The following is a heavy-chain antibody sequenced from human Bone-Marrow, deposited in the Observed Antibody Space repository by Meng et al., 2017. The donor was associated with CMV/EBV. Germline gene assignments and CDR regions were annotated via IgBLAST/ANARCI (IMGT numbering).Heavy chain of an antibody. J-gene: IGHJ4*02. CDR3: TRGPEDY. Sequence: ETLSLTCAASGFTFSGSAMHWVRQASGKGLEWVGRIRSKANSYATAYAASVKGRFTISRDDSKNTAYLQMNSLKTEDTAVYYCTRGPEDYWGQGTLVTVSS. CDR2: IRSKANSYAT. D-gene: IGHD1-14*01. CDR1: GFTFSGSA. V-gene: IGHV3-73*01.